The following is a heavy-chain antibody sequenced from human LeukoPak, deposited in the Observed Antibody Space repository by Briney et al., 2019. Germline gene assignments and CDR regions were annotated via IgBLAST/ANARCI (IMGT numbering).Heavy chain of an antibody. J-gene: IGHJ3*02. CDR2: INPNSGAT. CDR3: ARVVGSGWPSDASDM. Sequence: ASVKVSCKASGYTFIGFYMHWVRQAPGQGLEWMGWINPNSGATKYAQNFQGRVTMTRDTSIKTAYMELSSLRSDDTAVYYCARVVGSGWPSDASDMWGQGTMVTVSS. D-gene: IGHD6-19*01. V-gene: IGHV1-2*02. CDR1: GYTFIGFY.